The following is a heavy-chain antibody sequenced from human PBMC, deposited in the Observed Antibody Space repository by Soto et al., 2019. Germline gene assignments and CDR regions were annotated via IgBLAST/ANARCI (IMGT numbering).Heavy chain of an antibody. CDR3: ARGDSSGYNDY. V-gene: IGHV3-33*01. Sequence: PGGSLRLSCAASGFTFSSYGMHWVRQAPGKGLEWVAVIWYDGSNKYYADSVKGRFTISRDNSKNMLYLQMNSLRAEDTAVYYCARGDSSGYNDYWGQGTLVTVSS. J-gene: IGHJ4*02. D-gene: IGHD3-22*01. CDR2: IWYDGSNK. CDR1: GFTFSSYG.